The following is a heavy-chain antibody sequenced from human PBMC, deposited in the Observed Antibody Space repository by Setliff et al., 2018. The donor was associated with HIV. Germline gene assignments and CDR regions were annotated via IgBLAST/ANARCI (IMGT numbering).Heavy chain of an antibody. CDR2: INADNDNT. Sequence: ASVKVSCKASGYSFNRNAIHWVRQAPGQRLEWMGLINADNDNTKYSQKFQGRVTITRDTAASTAYMELSNLRSEETAVYYCMRGTGPGAYLCDYWGQGTLFTVSS. V-gene: IGHV1-3*01. CDR1: GYSFNRNA. D-gene: IGHD3-10*01. J-gene: IGHJ4*02. CDR3: MRGTGPGAYLCDY.